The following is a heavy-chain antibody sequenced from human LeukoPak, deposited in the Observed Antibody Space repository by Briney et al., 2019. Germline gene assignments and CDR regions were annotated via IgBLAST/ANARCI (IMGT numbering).Heavy chain of an antibody. J-gene: IGHJ4*02. Sequence: GASVKVSCKASGDTFSSYAISWVRQAPGQGLEWMGGIIPIFGTANYAQKFQGRVTITTDESTSTAYMELSTLRSEDRAVYYCARDQGAEAYFDYLGQGTMVSVSS. CDR3: ARDQGAEAYFDY. CDR1: GDTFSSYA. V-gene: IGHV1-69*05. CDR2: IIPIFGTA.